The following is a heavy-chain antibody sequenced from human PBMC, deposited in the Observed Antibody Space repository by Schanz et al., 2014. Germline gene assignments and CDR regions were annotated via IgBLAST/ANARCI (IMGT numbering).Heavy chain of an antibody. CDR3: ASRSVYAPT. V-gene: IGHV3-21*01. CDR1: GFTFSAYG. D-gene: IGHD2-8*01. J-gene: IGHJ5*02. CDR2: ISPSSSYI. Sequence: VQLVESGGGVVQPGRSLRLSCAASGFTFSAYGMHWVRQAPGKGLEYISSISPSSSYIYYADSVKGRFTISRDNAKNSLYLQMNSLRAEDTAVYYCASRSVYAPTWGQGTLVTVSS.